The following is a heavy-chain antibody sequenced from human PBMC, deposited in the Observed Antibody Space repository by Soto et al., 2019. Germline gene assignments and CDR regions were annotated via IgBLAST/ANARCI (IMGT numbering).Heavy chain of an antibody. Sequence: QVQLVESGGGVVQPGRSLRLSCAASGFTFSSYAMHWVRQAPGKGLEWVAVISYDGSNKYYTDSVKGRFTISRDNSKNTLYLLMTSLRAEDTAVYYCASDALWGTAMVLWYFDLLGRGTLVTVSS. V-gene: IGHV3-30-3*01. D-gene: IGHD5-18*01. J-gene: IGHJ2*01. CDR2: ISYDGSNK. CDR3: ASDALWGTAMVLWYFDL. CDR1: GFTFSSYA.